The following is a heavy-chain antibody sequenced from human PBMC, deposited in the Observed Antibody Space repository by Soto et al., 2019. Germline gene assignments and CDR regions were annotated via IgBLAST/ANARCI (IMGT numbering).Heavy chain of an antibody. Sequence: QVQLVQSGAEVKKTGASVKVSCKASGYTFIGYYIHWVRQAPGQGLEWMGWINPNSGGTNYAQRFQGWVTMTRDRSISTDYMELRRLKSDDTAVYYCARVGGGLASLGYYGMDVWGQGTTVTVSS. CDR1: GYTFIGYY. J-gene: IGHJ6*02. CDR2: INPNSGGT. V-gene: IGHV1-2*04. D-gene: IGHD3-10*01. CDR3: ARVGGGLASLGYYGMDV.